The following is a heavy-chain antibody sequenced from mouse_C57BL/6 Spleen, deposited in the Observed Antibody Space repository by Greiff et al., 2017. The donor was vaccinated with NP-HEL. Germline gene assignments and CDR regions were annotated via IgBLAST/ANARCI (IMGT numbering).Heavy chain of an antibody. J-gene: IGHJ2*01. Sequence: EVQLVESGGGLVKPGGSLKLSCAASGFTFSSYAMSWVRQTPEKRLEWVATISDGGSYTYYPDNVKGRFTISRDNAKNNLYLQMSHLKSEDTAMYYCARKGLRRYFDYWGQGTTLTVSS. CDR3: ARKGLRRYFDY. CDR1: GFTFSSYA. CDR2: ISDGGSYT. V-gene: IGHV5-4*01. D-gene: IGHD2-4*01.